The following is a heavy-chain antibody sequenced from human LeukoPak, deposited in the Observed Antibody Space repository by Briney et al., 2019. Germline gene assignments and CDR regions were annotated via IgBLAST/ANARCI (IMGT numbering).Heavy chain of an antibody. CDR3: ARNSQDVIVPSHYFDY. J-gene: IGHJ4*02. CDR2: IYTGGST. D-gene: IGHD2/OR15-2a*01. CDR1: GGSISYYY. V-gene: IGHV4-4*07. Sequence: SETLSLTCTVSGGSISYYYWTWIRQPAGKGLEWIGRIYTGGSTSYNPSLKSRVTMSVDTSKNQFSLKLSSVTAADTAVYYCARNSQDVIVPSHYFDYWGQGTLVTVSS.